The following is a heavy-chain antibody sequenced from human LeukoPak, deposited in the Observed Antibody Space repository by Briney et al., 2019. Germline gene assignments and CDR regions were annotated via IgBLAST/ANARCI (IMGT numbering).Heavy chain of an antibody. CDR3: AGMRITAPTVRTLDY. CDR1: GGSMSTYY. J-gene: IGHJ4*02. CDR2: IYYTGST. Sequence: PSESLSLTCTVSGGSMSTYYWTWIRQPPGKGLEWIGFIYYTGSTNYNPSLKRRVTISVDPSKNQFSLKLSSVTAADTAVYYCAGMRITAPTVRTLDYWGQGTLVTVSS. V-gene: IGHV4-59*01. D-gene: IGHD6-13*01.